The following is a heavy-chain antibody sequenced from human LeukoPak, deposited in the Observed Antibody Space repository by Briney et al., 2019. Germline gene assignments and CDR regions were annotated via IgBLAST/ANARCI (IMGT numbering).Heavy chain of an antibody. J-gene: IGHJ4*02. V-gene: IGHV3-23*01. CDR2: ISGSGGST. D-gene: IGHD3-3*01. Sequence: GGSLRLSCAASGFTFNNYAMNWVRQAPGKGLEWVSAISGSGGSTYYADSVKGRFTISRDNSKNTLYLQMNSLRAEDTAVYYCAGELRFLEWLLTHWGQGTLVTVSS. CDR3: AGELRFLEWLLTH. CDR1: GFTFNNYA.